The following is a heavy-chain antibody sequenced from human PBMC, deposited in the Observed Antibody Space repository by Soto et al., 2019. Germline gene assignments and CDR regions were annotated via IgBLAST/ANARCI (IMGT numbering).Heavy chain of an antibody. J-gene: IGHJ4*02. CDR2: IYYSGST. D-gene: IGHD1-1*01. Sequence: SETLSLTCTVSGGSVSSGSYYWSWIRQPPGKGLEWIGYIYYSGSTNYNPSLKSRVTISVDTSKNQFSLKLSSVTAADTAVYYCARHGNGYRKSLDDWGQGTMDTVS. CDR3: ARHGNGYRKSLDD. CDR1: GGSVSSGSYY. V-gene: IGHV4-61*01.